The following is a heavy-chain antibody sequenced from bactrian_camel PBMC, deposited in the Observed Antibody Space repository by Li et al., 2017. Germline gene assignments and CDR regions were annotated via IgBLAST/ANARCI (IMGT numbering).Heavy chain of an antibody. CDR2: IDTTGMP. D-gene: IGHD7*01. CDR1: GYTYSGHC. Sequence: HVQLVESGGGSVQAGGSLRLSCAFSGYTYSGHCMGWFRQAPGKEREGVAAIDTTGMPTYTYSVKDRFTISKDNVKNTLYLQMNSLEVDDTAMYYCAADFYNLQLARSYSYWGQGTQV. CDR3: AADFYNLQLARSYSY. J-gene: IGHJ4*01. V-gene: IGHV3S53*01.